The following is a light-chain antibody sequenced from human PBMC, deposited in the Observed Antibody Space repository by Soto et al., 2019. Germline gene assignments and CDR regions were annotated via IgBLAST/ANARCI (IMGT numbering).Light chain of an antibody. V-gene: IGLV2-14*01. CDR1: SSDVGGYNY. CDR3: SSYTSSSTPV. J-gene: IGLJ3*02. CDR2: DVR. Sequence: QSVLTQPASVSGSPGQSITISCTGTSSDVGGYNYVSWYQQHPGKAPKLMIYDVRNRPSGVSNRLSGSKSGNTASLTISGLQAEDEADYYCSSYTSSSTPVFGGGTKLTVL.